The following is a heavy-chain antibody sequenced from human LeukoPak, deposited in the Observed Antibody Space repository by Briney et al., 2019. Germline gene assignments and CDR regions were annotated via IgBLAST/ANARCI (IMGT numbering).Heavy chain of an antibody. V-gene: IGHV4-61*02. CDR1: GGSISSGGYY. Sequence: SQTLSLTCTVSGGSISSGGYYWSWIRQPAGKGLEWIGRVHGSGTTNYNPSLTSRVTILADTSKNQFSLILNSVTAADTAVYFCARDYRRGAASDAFDIWGQGILVTVSS. J-gene: IGHJ3*02. CDR2: VHGSGTT. CDR3: ARDYRRGAASDAFDI. D-gene: IGHD4-11*01.